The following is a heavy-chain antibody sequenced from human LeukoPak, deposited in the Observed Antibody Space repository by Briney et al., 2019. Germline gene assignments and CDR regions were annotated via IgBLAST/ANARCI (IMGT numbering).Heavy chain of an antibody. V-gene: IGHV3-30*04. CDR3: AKERQEGATPFDY. CDR2: IASDSSIK. Sequence: GGSLRLSCAASGFTFSSYSMHWVRQAPGKGLEWVAVIASDSSIKYYADSVKGRFTVSRDNSKDTVYMQMNSLRAEDTAIYYCAKERQEGATPFDYWGQDPWSPSPQ. CDR1: GFTFSSYS. D-gene: IGHD1-26*01. J-gene: IGHJ4*01.